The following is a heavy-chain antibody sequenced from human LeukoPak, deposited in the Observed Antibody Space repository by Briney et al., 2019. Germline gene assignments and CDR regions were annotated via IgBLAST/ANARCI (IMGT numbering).Heavy chain of an antibody. J-gene: IGHJ6*03. Sequence: GGSLRLSCAASGFTLSYYYMSWLRPPPGKGRKGVSYMSSSGSTIYYAGSAKGRFTISRENVKNSLYLQMNSLRTEDSAVYFCARNATYYYYMDVGGTGTTVIVSS. V-gene: IGHV3-11*04. D-gene: IGHD1-1*01. CDR3: ARNATYYYYMDV. CDR1: GFTLSYYY. CDR2: MSSSGSTI.